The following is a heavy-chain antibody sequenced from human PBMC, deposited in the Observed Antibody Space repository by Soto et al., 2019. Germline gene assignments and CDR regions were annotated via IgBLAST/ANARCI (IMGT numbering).Heavy chain of an antibody. CDR2: IYYSGST. J-gene: IGHJ4*02. CDR3: ARGWSSSWYHFDY. Sequence: TSETLSLTCTVSGASVSSGTYYWSWIRQPPGKGLEWIGYIYYSGSTYYNPSLKSRVTISVDTPKNQFSLKLSSVTAADTAVYYCARGWSSSWYHFDYWGQGTLVTVSS. CDR1: GASVSSGTYY. V-gene: IGHV4-61*01. D-gene: IGHD6-13*01.